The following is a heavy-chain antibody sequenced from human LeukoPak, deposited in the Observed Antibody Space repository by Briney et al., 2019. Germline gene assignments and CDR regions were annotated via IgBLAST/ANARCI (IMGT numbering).Heavy chain of an antibody. CDR3: SRDLNYEGTGLVH. CDR1: GFTVSSTF. CDR2: IYTGGYT. J-gene: IGHJ4*02. Sequence: GGSLRLSCAASGFTVSSTFMTWVRQAPGQGLDWVSVIYTGGYTDYSDSVKGRFTISRDNSRNTVDLQMNSLTAEDTAVYYCSRDLNYEGTGLVHWGQGTLVTVSS. D-gene: IGHD3-22*01. V-gene: IGHV3-66*01.